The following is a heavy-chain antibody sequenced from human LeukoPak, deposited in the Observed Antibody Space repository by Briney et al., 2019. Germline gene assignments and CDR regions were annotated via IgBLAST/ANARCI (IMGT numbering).Heavy chain of an antibody. CDR2: IKCKTDGGTT. J-gene: IGHJ4*02. Sequence: GGSLRLSCAASGFTFSNAWMSWVRQAPGKGLEWVGRIKCKTDGGTTDYAAPVKGRFTISRDDSKNTLYLQMNSLKTEDTAVYYCTTEDDSSGYYIYWGQGTLVTVSS. CDR1: GFTFSNAW. D-gene: IGHD3-22*01. CDR3: TTEDDSSGYYIY. V-gene: IGHV3-15*01.